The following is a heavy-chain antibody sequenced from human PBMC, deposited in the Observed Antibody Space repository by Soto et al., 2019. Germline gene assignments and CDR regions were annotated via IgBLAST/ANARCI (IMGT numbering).Heavy chain of an antibody. CDR3: ARDTGFGFPGPLDY. J-gene: IGHJ4*02. V-gene: IGHV3-33*01. Sequence: GGSLRLSCAASGFTFSSYGMHWVRQAPGKGLEWVAVIWYDGSNKYYADSVKGRFTISRDNSKNTLYLQMNSLRAEDTAVYYCARDTGFGFPGPLDYWGQGTLVTVSS. D-gene: IGHD3-10*01. CDR2: IWYDGSNK. CDR1: GFTFSSYG.